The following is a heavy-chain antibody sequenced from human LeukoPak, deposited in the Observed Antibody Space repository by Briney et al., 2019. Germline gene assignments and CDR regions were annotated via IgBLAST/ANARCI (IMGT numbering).Heavy chain of an antibody. Sequence: GGSLRLSCAASGFPFSSYGMAWVRQAPGKGLEWMAVISNDGTRKYYADSVKGRFTISRDNAKNSLCLQMNSLSDEDTAVYYCARDSDYAFDIWGQGTMVTVSS. CDR3: ARDSDYAFDI. CDR1: GFPFSSYG. V-gene: IGHV3-30*03. CDR2: ISNDGTRK. J-gene: IGHJ3*02.